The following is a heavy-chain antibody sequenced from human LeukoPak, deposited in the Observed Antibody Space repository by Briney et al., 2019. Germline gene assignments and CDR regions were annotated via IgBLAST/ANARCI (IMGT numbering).Heavy chain of an antibody. D-gene: IGHD3-3*01. CDR2: INSDGSST. CDR3: ARVTDDFWSGYYLSGRSLDY. V-gene: IGHV3-74*01. CDR1: GFTFSSYW. J-gene: IGHJ4*02. Sequence: GGSLRLSCPASGFTFSSYWMHWVRQAPGKGLVWVSRINSDGSSTSYADSVKGRFTISRDNAKNTLYLQMNSLRAEDTAVYYCARVTDDFWSGYYLSGRSLDYWGQGTLVTVSS.